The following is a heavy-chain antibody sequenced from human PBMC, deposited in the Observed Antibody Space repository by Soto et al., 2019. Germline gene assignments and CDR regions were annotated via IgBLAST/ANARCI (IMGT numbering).Heavy chain of an antibody. D-gene: IGHD5-12*01. Sequence: LTCTVSGGSISSYYWSWIRQPPGKGLEWIGYIYYSGSTYYNPSLKSRVTISVDTSKNQFSLKLTSVTAADTAVYYCARQWGVATVDFWGQGTLVTVSS. CDR3: ARQWGVATVDF. J-gene: IGHJ4*02. CDR1: GGSISSYY. CDR2: IYYSGST. V-gene: IGHV4-59*08.